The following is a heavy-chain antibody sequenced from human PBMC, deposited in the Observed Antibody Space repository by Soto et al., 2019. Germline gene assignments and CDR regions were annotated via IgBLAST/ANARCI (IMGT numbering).Heavy chain of an antibody. V-gene: IGHV1-18*01. J-gene: IGHJ5*02. CDR2: ISAYNGNT. Sequence: QVQLVQSGAEVKKPGASVKVSCKASGYTFTSYGISWVRQAPGQGLEWMGWISAYNGNTNYAQKLQGRVTMTTDTSTSTAYMELRSLRSDDTAVYYCARDPVYKVVVAATPYNWFDPWGQGTLVTVSS. CDR3: ARDPVYKVVVAATPYNWFDP. CDR1: GYTFTSYG. D-gene: IGHD2-15*01.